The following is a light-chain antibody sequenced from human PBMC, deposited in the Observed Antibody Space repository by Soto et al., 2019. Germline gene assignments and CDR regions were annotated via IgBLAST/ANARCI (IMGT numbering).Light chain of an antibody. Sequence: EIVLTQSPDTLSLSPGERATLSCRASQSVRSSLGWYQQKPGQAPSLLIYDASKRATGIPARFSGSGSGTDFTLTISSLEPEDFAVYYCQQRSNWPPEVTFGPGTKVDSK. CDR3: QQRSNWPPEVT. CDR2: DAS. J-gene: IGKJ3*01. V-gene: IGKV3-11*01. CDR1: QSVRSS.